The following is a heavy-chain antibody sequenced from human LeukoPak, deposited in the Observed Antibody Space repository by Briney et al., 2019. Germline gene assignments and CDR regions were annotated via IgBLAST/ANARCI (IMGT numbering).Heavy chain of an antibody. D-gene: IGHD6-19*01. CDR2: INPKSGST. V-gene: IGHV1-2*02. CDR3: ARDITRSSGFE. J-gene: IGHJ4*02. CDR1: GYTFTGYY. Sequence: GASVKVSCKASGYTFTGYYLHWVRQAPGQGLEWMGWINPKSGSTAYAQHFQGRVTMTRDTSISTAYMEVSSLTSDDTAVYYCARDITRSSGFEWGQGTLVT.